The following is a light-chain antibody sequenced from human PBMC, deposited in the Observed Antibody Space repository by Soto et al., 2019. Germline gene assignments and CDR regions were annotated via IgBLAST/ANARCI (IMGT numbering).Light chain of an antibody. CDR3: ASSEGSFYV. J-gene: IGLJ1*01. V-gene: IGLV2-8*01. Sequence: QSALTQPPSASGSPGQSVTISCTGSSSDVGGYTVSWYQHLPGKAPKVMIYEVTKRPSGVPDRFSGSKSGNTASLTVSGLQAEDEADYYCASSEGSFYVFGTGTKLTVL. CDR1: SSDVGGYT. CDR2: EVT.